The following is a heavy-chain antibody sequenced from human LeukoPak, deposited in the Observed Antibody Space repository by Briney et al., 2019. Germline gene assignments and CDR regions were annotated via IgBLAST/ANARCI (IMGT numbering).Heavy chain of an antibody. Sequence: GGSLRPSCAASGFIFSIYGMHWVRQAPGKGLEWVACIWFDGTQKYYADSVKGRFTISRDTSKNMVYLQMNSLRAEDTAVYYCARDRNSFDHWGQGTLVTVSS. D-gene: IGHD1-14*01. CDR2: IWFDGTQK. CDR1: GFIFSIYG. V-gene: IGHV3-33*01. CDR3: ARDRNSFDH. J-gene: IGHJ4*02.